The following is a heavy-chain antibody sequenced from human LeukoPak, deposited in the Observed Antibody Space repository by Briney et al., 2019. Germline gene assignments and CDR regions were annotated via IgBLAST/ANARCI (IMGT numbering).Heavy chain of an antibody. J-gene: IGHJ4*02. CDR1: GYIFTGYY. CDR3: ARLLNGGGARYCSGGSCYEVFDD. Sequence: ASVKVSCKASGYIFTGYYMHWVRQAPGQGLEWMGIINPSGGSTSYAQKFQGRVTMTRDMSTSTVYMELSSLRSEDTAVYYCARLLNGGGARYCSGGSCYEVFDDWGQGTLVTVSS. D-gene: IGHD2-15*01. CDR2: INPSGGST. V-gene: IGHV1-46*01.